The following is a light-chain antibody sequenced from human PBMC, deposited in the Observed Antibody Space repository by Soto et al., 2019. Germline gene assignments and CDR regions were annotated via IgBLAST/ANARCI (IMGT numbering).Light chain of an antibody. CDR1: QRVSGSF. J-gene: IGKJ2*01. Sequence: VLTQSPCILSLSPGDRATLSCRSSQRVSGSFLACYQQKPGQAPRVLFYGATTRATGVPERFSANWSGAYFTLTISLLEPGDFGLYHCQQYGNSPSFGPGTKLEIK. V-gene: IGKV3-20*01. CDR3: QQYGNSPS. CDR2: GAT.